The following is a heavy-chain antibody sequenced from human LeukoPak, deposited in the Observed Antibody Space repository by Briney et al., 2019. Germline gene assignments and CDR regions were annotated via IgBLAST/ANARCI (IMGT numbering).Heavy chain of an antibody. CDR3: ARDLWAAAGTRPYYYYYYGMDV. CDR1: GFTFNNCA. D-gene: IGHD6-13*01. CDR2: ISGSGDST. V-gene: IGHV3-23*01. Sequence: GGSLRLSCAASGFTFNNCAMSWVRQAPGKGLEWVSAISGSGDSTYYTDSVKGRFTISRHNSKNTLYLQMNSLRAEDTAVHYCARDLWAAAGTRPYYYYYYGMDVWGQGTTVTVSS. J-gene: IGHJ6*02.